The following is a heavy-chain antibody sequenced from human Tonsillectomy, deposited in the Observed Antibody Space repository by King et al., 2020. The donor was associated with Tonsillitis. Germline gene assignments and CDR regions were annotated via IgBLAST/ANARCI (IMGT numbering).Heavy chain of an antibody. J-gene: IGHJ1*01. CDR2: INPKSGAT. V-gene: IGHV1-2*02. CDR3: ARVAVGPFQH. D-gene: IGHD3-16*01. CDR1: GYTFINYL. Sequence: VQSGAEVKKPGASVKVSCKASGYTFINYLMYWVRQAPGQGLEWMGWINPKSGATKYARKFQGRVTMTRDTSISTAYMELSSLRSDDTAIYYCARVAVGPFQHWGQGTLVTVSS.